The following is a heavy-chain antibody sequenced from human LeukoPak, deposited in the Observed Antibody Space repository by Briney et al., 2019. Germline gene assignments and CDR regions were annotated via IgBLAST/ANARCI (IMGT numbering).Heavy chain of an antibody. V-gene: IGHV3-23*01. Sequence: GGSLRLSCAASGFTFSSYAMNWIRQAPGRGLEWVSGISAGGDNAHYADSVKGRFTISRDNPKNTLFLQMNSLRAEDTAVYYCAKDTRAGGWGQGTLVTVSS. CDR3: AKDTRAGG. J-gene: IGHJ4*02. CDR1: GFTFSSYA. D-gene: IGHD1-26*01. CDR2: ISAGGDNA.